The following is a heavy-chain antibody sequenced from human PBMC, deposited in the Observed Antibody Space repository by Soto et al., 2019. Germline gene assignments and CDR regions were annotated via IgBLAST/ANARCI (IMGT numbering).Heavy chain of an antibody. CDR1: GFIFSNYA. CDR2: ISYDERNK. V-gene: IGHV3-30*04. CDR3: ASNSYGFSLDFDY. Sequence: QVQLVESGGGVVQPGGSLRLSCAASGFIFSNYAMHWVRQAPGKGLEWVAVISYDERNKYYADSVKGRFTISRDNSKNTLYLQMNSLRAEDTAVYYCASNSYGFSLDFDYWGQGTLVTVSS. J-gene: IGHJ4*02. D-gene: IGHD5-18*01.